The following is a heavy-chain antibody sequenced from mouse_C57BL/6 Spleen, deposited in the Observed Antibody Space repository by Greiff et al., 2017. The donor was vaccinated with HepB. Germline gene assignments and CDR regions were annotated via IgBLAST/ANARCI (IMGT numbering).Heavy chain of an antibody. D-gene: IGHD4-1*01. CDR3: ASQARTAPSDY. J-gene: IGHJ2*01. V-gene: IGHV1-22*01. CDR1: GYTFTDYN. Sequence: EVQLQQSGPELVKPGASVKMSCKASGYTFTDYNMHWVKQSHGKSLEWIGYINPNNGGTSYNQKFKGKATLTVNKSSSTAYMELRSLTSEDSAVYACASQARTAPSDYWGQGTTLTVSS. CDR2: INPNNGGT.